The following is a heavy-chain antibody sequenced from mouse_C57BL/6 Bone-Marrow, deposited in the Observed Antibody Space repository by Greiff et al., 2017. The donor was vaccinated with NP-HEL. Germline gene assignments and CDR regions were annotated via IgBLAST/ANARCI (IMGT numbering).Heavy chain of an antibody. CDR1: GYTFTDYY. Sequence: VQLQQSGPELVKPGASVKISCKASGYTFTDYYMNWVKQSHGKSLEWIGDINPNNGGTSYNQKFKGKATLTVDKSSSTAYMELRSLTSEDSAVYYCARGGVITTVVGGYWGQGTTLTVSS. CDR3: ARGGVITTVVGGY. J-gene: IGHJ2*01. CDR2: INPNNGGT. D-gene: IGHD1-1*01. V-gene: IGHV1-26*01.